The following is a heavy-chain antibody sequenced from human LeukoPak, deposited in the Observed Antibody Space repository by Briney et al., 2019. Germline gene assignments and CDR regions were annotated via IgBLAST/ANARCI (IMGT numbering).Heavy chain of an antibody. CDR3: ARGYSSGWYP. Sequence: GGSLRLACAASGFTLSSYDMHGVRQATGKGLEWVSAIGTAGDTYYPGSVKGRFTISRENAKNSLYLQMNNLRAEDTAVYYCARGYSSGWYPWGQGTLVTVSS. D-gene: IGHD6-19*01. V-gene: IGHV3-13*01. CDR1: GFTLSSYD. CDR2: IGTAGDT. J-gene: IGHJ5*02.